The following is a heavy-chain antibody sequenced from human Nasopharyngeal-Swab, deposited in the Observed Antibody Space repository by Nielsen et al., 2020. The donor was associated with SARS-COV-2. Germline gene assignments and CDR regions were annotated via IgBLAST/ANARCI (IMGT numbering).Heavy chain of an antibody. V-gene: IGHV3-30*03. D-gene: IGHD6-19*01. Sequence: GESLKISCAASGFTFGYYGMHWVRQAPGKGQEWGAVISYDGSKKYYVDSVKGRLTISRDNSKNTLYLQMNSLRAEDTAVYYCARDIGHSSGWYSYYSYGMDVWGQGTTVTVSS. CDR1: GFTFGYYG. CDR3: ARDIGHSSGWYSYYSYGMDV. J-gene: IGHJ6*02. CDR2: ISYDGSKK.